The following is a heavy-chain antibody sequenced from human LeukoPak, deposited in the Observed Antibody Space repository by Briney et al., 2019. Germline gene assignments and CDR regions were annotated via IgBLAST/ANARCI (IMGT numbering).Heavy chain of an antibody. Sequence: GGSLRLSCAASGFTFSTYWMHWVRQAPGKGLVWVSSSDGSSTSYADSVRGRFTISRDNAKNSLYLQMNSLRAEDTALYYCGRAYDFSRHWGQGTLVTVS. V-gene: IGHV3-74*01. CDR2: SDGSST. CDR1: GFTFSTYW. CDR3: GRAYDFSRH. J-gene: IGHJ4*02. D-gene: IGHD3-3*01.